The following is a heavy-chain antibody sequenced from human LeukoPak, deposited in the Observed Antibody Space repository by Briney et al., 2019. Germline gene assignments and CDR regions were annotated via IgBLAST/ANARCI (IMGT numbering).Heavy chain of an antibody. V-gene: IGHV4-4*02. CDR2: IYHSGST. CDR1: GGSISSSNW. Sequence: KTSETLSLTCAVSGGSISSSNWWSWVRQPPGKGLEWIGEIYHSGSTNYNPSLKSRVTISVDKSKNQFSLKLSSVTAADTALYYCARDHSAAAAGTYVWGQGTMVTVSS. J-gene: IGHJ3*01. D-gene: IGHD6-13*01. CDR3: ARDHSAAAAGTYV.